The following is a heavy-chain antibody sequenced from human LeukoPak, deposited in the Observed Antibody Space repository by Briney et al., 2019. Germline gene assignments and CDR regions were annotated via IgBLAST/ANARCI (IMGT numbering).Heavy chain of an antibody. V-gene: IGHV5-51*01. CDR3: ARQNDFRLDY. CDR2: IYPGDSDT. Sequence: GESLKISXKGSGYTFSSYWIGWVRQMPGKGLEWMGIIYPGDSDTRYSPSLQGQVTISVDTSIGTAYLQWSSLKASDTAIYYCARQNDFRLDYWGRGTLVTDSS. D-gene: IGHD3-3*01. J-gene: IGHJ4*02. CDR1: GYTFSSYW.